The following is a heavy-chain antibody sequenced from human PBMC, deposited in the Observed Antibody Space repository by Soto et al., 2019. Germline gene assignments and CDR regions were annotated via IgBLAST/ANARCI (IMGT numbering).Heavy chain of an antibody. Sequence: GGSLRLSCAASGFTFSSYGMHWVRQAPGKGLEWVAVIWYDGSNKYYADSVKGRFTISRDNSKNTLYLQMNSLRAEDTAVYYCARDVTYIAAAGGWFDPWGQGTLVTVSS. CDR2: IWYDGSNK. D-gene: IGHD6-13*01. V-gene: IGHV3-33*01. CDR1: GFTFSSYG. CDR3: ARDVTYIAAAGGWFDP. J-gene: IGHJ5*02.